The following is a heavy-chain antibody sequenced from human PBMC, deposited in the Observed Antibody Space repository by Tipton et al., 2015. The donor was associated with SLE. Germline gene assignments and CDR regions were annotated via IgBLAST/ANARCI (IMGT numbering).Heavy chain of an antibody. V-gene: IGHV4-34*01. D-gene: IGHD3-10*01. Sequence: TLSLTCAVYGGSFTTYYWTWIRQPPGKGLEWIGEIHHGGSTYYNPSLKSRVTLSVDTSKNQFSLNLRSVTAADTAVYFCARIGGYGSGTFYPDYWGRGTLVSVSS. CDR1: GGSFTTYY. CDR2: IHHGGST. J-gene: IGHJ4*02. CDR3: ARIGGYGSGTFYPDY.